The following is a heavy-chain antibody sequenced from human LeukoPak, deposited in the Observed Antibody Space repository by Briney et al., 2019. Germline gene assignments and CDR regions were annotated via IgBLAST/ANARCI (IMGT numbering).Heavy chain of an antibody. Sequence: PSETLSLTCAVSGGSISSGGYSWSWIRQPPGKGLEWIGYIYHSGSTYYNPSLKSRVTISVDRSKNQFSLKLSSVTAADTAVYYCARDGYGKIDPWGQGTLVTVSS. CDR1: GGSISSGGYS. J-gene: IGHJ5*02. V-gene: IGHV4-30-2*01. CDR2: IYHSGST. CDR3: ARDGYGKIDP. D-gene: IGHD5-18*01.